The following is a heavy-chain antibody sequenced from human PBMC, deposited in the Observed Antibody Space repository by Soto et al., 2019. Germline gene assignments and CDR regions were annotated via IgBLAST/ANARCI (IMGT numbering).Heavy chain of an antibody. CDR1: GGSISNHY. CDR2: SYYNGNT. J-gene: IGHJ4*02. CDR3: ASSNWYSEY. V-gene: IGHV4-59*11. D-gene: IGHD7-27*01. Sequence: QVQLQESGPGLVKPSETLSLTCTVSGGSISNHYWSWIRQPPGKGLEWIGYSYYNGNTNYNPSLKSRVTMSVDTSKNQFSLRLSSVTAADTAVYYRASSNWYSEYWGQGTLVTVSS.